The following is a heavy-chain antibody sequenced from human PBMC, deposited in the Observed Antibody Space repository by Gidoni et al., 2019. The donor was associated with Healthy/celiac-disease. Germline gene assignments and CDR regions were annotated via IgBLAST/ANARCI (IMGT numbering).Heavy chain of an antibody. CDR2: IYYSGST. J-gene: IGHJ4*02. CDR1: GGSISSRSYY. Sequence: QLQLQESGQGLVKTSETLSLTCTVAGGSISSRSYYWGWIRQPPGKGLEWIGCIYYSGSTYYNPSLKSRVTISVDTSKNQFSLKLSSVTAADTAVYYCAYRDGYNYDYWGQGTLVTVSS. V-gene: IGHV4-39*07. CDR3: AYRDGYNYDY. D-gene: IGHD5-12*01.